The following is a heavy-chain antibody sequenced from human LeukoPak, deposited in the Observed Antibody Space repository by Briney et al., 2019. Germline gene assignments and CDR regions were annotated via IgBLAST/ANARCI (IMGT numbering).Heavy chain of an antibody. V-gene: IGHV1-46*01. CDR3: ARERRAWGEDF. J-gene: IGHJ4*02. Sequence: GASVKVSCKASGYTFTDYYIHWVRQAPGQGLEWMGIISPSGGSSSYAQKFQGRVTVTTDTSTSTVYMQLSSLASEDTAVYYCARERRAWGEDFWGQGTLVTVSS. D-gene: IGHD3-16*01. CDR2: ISPSGGSS. CDR1: GYTFTDYY.